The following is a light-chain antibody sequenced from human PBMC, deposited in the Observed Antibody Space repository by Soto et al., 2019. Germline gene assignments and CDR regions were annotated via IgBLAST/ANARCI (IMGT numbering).Light chain of an antibody. CDR3: SSYTSSNTLEV. Sequence: QSVLIQPPSVSGSPGQSVTISCTGTSSNIGGSNYVSWYQHHPHRAPKLLIYEVDYRPSGVSHRFSCSKSGNTAALTISGLQAEDEADYYCSSYTSSNTLEVFGFGTKLTVL. CDR2: EVD. J-gene: IGLJ1*01. V-gene: IGLV2-14*01. CDR1: SSNIGGSNY.